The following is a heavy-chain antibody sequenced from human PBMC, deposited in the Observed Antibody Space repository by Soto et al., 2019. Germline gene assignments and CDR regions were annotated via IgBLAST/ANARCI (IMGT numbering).Heavy chain of an antibody. CDR2: IYYSGST. Sequence: PSETLSLTCTVSGGSISSSSYYWGWIRQPPGKGLEWIGSIYYSGSTYYNPSLKSRVTISVDTSKNQFSLKLSSVTAADTAVYYCARERGSGYSSSRWFDPWGQGTLVTVSS. CDR3: ARERGSGYSSSRWFDP. V-gene: IGHV4-39*07. J-gene: IGHJ5*02. D-gene: IGHD3-22*01. CDR1: GGSISSSSYY.